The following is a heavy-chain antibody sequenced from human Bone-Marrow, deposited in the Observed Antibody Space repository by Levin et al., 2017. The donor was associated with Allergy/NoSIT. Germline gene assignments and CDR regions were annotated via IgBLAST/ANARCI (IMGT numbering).Heavy chain of an antibody. CDR2: IYPSGGST. D-gene: IGHD3-10*01. CDR3: AREGNSYDSGSTYSFDY. CDR1: GYTFTTYY. Sequence: AASVKVSCKASGYTFTTYYMHWVRQAPGQGLEWMGIIYPSGGSTEYAQKFQGRVTVTRDTSTSTVYMELSSLRSEDTAVYYCAREGNSYDSGSTYSFDYWGQGTLVTVSS. J-gene: IGHJ4*02. V-gene: IGHV1-46*01.